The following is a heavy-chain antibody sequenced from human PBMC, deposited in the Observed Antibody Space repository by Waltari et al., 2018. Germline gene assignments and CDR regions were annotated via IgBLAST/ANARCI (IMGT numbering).Heavy chain of an antibody. D-gene: IGHD3-3*01. CDR2: VNPNSGDK. CDR1: GYTFINYE. CDR3: ARGRDVFANFDYNWFDP. V-gene: IGHV1-8*02. Sequence: QVQLVQSGAEVLKPGASVKLSCQASGYTFINYEINWVRQAAGQGLEGMGWVNPNSGDKAYAQKVQGRISMTLDTFTSTAYMELSNLRSDDTAVLYCARGRDVFANFDYNWFDPWGQGTLVTVSS. J-gene: IGHJ5*02.